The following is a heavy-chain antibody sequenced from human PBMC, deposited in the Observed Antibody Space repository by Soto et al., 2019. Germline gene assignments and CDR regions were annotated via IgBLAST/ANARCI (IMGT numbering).Heavy chain of an antibody. CDR3: STWGRDGWYTGFF. D-gene: IGHD6-19*01. Sequence: QVQLVQSGAEVKTPGASVKVSCKASGYTFTDYDINWVRHAPGQGLEWVGRMNPSSGKTDYAQNFQARVTMTRDTSISTAYLELSNLGYEDTAVFYCSTWGRDGWYTGFFWGQGTLVTVAS. J-gene: IGHJ4*02. CDR2: MNPSSGKT. V-gene: IGHV1-8*01. CDR1: GYTFTDYD.